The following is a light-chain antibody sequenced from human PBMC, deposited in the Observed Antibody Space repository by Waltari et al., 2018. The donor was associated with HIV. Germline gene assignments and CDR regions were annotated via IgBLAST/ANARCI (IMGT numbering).Light chain of an antibody. CDR3: ATWDHELDSWV. V-gene: IGLV1-44*01. CDR1: RSNIGSDA. CDR2: NSN. J-gene: IGLJ3*02. Sequence: QSVLTQPPSAPGTPGQRIILSCSGRRSNIGSDAVYWYQQFPGTAPKLLIFNSNQRPSGVPDRFSASKSGTSASLAISGLQSDDEADYYCATWDHELDSWVFGGGTKLTVL.